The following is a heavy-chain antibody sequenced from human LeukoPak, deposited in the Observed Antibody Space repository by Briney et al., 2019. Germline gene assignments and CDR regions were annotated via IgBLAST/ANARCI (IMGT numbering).Heavy chain of an antibody. Sequence: SETLSLTCTVSGGSISSYYWSWIRQPAGKGLEWIGRIYTSGSTNYNPSLKSRVTMSVDTSKNQFSLKLSSVTAADTAVYYCARAPSHYYDSSGSPQLFDYWGQGTLVTVSS. V-gene: IGHV4-4*07. CDR3: ARAPSHYYDSSGSPQLFDY. CDR2: IYTSGST. CDR1: GGSISSYY. D-gene: IGHD3-22*01. J-gene: IGHJ4*02.